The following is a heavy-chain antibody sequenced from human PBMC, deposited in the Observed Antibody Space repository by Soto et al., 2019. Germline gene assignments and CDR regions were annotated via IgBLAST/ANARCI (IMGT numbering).Heavy chain of an antibody. CDR3: ARPYYYDSSGYYFFDY. CDR2: IKQDGSEK. Sequence: GGSLRLSCAASGFTFSSYWMSWVRQAPGKGLEWVANIKQDGSEKYYVDSVKGRFTISRDNAKNSLYLQMNSLRAEDTAVYYCARPYYYDSSGYYFFDYWGQGTLVTVSS. D-gene: IGHD3-22*01. CDR1: GFTFSSYW. J-gene: IGHJ4*02. V-gene: IGHV3-7*01.